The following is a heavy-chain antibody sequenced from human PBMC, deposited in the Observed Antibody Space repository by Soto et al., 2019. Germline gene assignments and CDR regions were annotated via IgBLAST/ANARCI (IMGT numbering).Heavy chain of an antibody. V-gene: IGHV3-74*01. CDR2: INTDGSST. CDR3: AREWFHSPGH. J-gene: IGHJ4*02. CDR1: GFTFSSYW. Sequence: EVQLVESGGGLVQPGGSLSLSCAASGFTFSSYWMHWVRQAPGEGLVWVAHINTDGSSTTYADSVKGRFTVSRDNAKNTLFLQMNSLRAEDTASYYCAREWFHSPGHWGQGTLVTVSS. D-gene: IGHD3-22*01.